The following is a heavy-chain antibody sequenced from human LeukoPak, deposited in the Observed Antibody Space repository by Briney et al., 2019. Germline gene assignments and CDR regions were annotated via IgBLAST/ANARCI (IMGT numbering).Heavy chain of an antibody. J-gene: IGHJ4*02. CDR2: IYYSGST. CDR3: ARARSGWYSIDY. V-gene: IGHV4-61*01. D-gene: IGHD6-19*01. Sequence: PSETLSLTCTVSGGSVSSGSYYWSWIRQPPGKGLEWIGYIYYSGSTNYNPSLKSRVTTSVDTSKNQFSLKLSSVTAADTAVYYCARARSGWYSIDYWGQGTLVTVSS. CDR1: GGSVSSGSYY.